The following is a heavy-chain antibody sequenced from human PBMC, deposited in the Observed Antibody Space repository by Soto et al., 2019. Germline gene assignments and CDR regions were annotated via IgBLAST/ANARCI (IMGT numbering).Heavy chain of an antibody. D-gene: IGHD2-15*01. Sequence: SETLSLTCAVDGGSFSGYYWSWIRQPPGKGLEWIGEINHSGSTNYNPSLKSRVTISVDTSKNQFSLKLSSVTAADTAVYYCARVILGYCSGGSCPKDDAFDIWGQGTMVTVSS. CDR2: INHSGST. CDR1: GGSFSGYY. CDR3: ARVILGYCSGGSCPKDDAFDI. J-gene: IGHJ3*02. V-gene: IGHV4-34*01.